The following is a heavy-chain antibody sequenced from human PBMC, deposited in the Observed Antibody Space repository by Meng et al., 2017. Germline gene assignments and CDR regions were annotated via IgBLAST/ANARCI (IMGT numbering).Heavy chain of an antibody. CDR1: GFTVSDYY. CDR3: ARQWELPLTYYFDY. CDR2: NSSSGSNI. Sequence: VEVGESGSGLVLTGGSLRLSCAASGFTVSDYYMSWIRQGPGKGLEWVSYNSSSGSNIYYADSVKGRFTISRDNAKNSLYLQMNSLRAEDTAVYYCARQWELPLTYYFDYWGQGTLVTVSS. J-gene: IGHJ4*02. D-gene: IGHD1-26*01. V-gene: IGHV3-11*01.